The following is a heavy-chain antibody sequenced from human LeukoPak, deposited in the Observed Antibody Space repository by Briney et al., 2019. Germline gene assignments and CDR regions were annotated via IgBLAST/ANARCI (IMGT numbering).Heavy chain of an antibody. V-gene: IGHV3-30-3*01. J-gene: IGHJ4*02. D-gene: IGHD1-1*01. CDR2: ISYDGGNT. Sequence: GRSLRLSCAASGFTFSSNAIHWVRQAPGKGLEWVAGISYDGGNTYYADSVKGRFTISRDNSKNTLYLQMNSLRAEDTAVYYCAKEGTGIHFDYWGQGTLVTVSS. CDR1: GFTFSSNA. CDR3: AKEGTGIHFDY.